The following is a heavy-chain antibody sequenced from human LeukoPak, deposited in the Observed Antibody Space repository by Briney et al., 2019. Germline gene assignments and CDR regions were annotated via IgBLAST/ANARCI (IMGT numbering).Heavy chain of an antibody. J-gene: IGHJ4*02. CDR3: ARVRYFDSTGTLDY. Sequence: GGSLRLSCAASGFTFDDYGMSWVRQAPGRGLEWVSGINWNGGSTGYADSVKGRFTISRDNAKNSLYLQMNSLRAEDTAIYYCARVRYFDSTGTLDYWGQGTLVTVSS. D-gene: IGHD3-22*01. CDR1: GFTFDDYG. CDR2: INWNGGST. V-gene: IGHV3-20*04.